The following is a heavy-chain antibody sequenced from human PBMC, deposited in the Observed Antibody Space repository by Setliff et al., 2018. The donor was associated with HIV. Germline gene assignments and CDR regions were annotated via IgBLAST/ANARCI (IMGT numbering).Heavy chain of an antibody. V-gene: IGHV3-30*01. J-gene: IGHJ6*03. D-gene: IGHD3-16*02. CDR3: AKAFYPQYYHYYMDV. Sequence: PGGSLRLSCAASGFTFSSYTMSWVRQAPGKGLEWVAYISYDGSSKYYADSVKGRFTISRDKSKSTLYLQMNSLRVEDTAVYYCAKAFYPQYYHYYMDVWGKGTTVTVSS. CDR2: ISYDGSSK. CDR1: GFTFSSYT.